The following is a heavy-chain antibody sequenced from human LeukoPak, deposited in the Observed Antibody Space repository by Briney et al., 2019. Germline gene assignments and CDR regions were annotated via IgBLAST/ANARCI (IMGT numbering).Heavy chain of an antibody. CDR3: AKDHESDGYPCLDH. J-gene: IGHJ4*02. CDR2: ISASGP. Sequence: SGGSLRLSCAASGFTFSRLAMTWVRQAPGKGLEWVSTISASGPYYADAVRGRFTISRDNSRNTLSLQMDSLRAEDTAVHYCAKDHESDGYPCLDHWGLGTLVTVSS. V-gene: IGHV3-23*01. D-gene: IGHD3-22*01. CDR1: GFTFSRLA.